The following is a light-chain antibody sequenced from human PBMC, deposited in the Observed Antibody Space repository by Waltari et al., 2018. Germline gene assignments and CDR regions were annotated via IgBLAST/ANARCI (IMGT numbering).Light chain of an antibody. V-gene: IGLV2-11*01. J-gene: IGLJ3*02. Sequence: QSALTQPRSVSGSPGQSVPISCTEPSSDVGCYNYASCHQHLPEKAPKLIIYDVTKPPSGVPDRFSGSKSGNAASLTISGLLGEDEADYYCCSYGGSSWVFGGGTKLTVL. CDR2: DVT. CDR3: CSYGGSSWV. CDR1: SSDVGCYNY.